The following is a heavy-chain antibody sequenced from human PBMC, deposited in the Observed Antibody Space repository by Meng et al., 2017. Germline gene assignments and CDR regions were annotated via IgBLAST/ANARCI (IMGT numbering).Heavy chain of an antibody. D-gene: IGHD4-17*01. V-gene: IGHV1-46*01. CDR2: INPSGGST. CDR1: GYTFISYY. CDR3: ARSIYGDYVWAGFDY. J-gene: IGHJ4*02. Sequence: QGTLVKAGAEVKKPGASVKVSCKASGYTFISYYMHWVRQAPGQGLEWMGIINPSGGSTSYAQKFQGRVTMTRDTSTSTVYMELSSLRSEDTAVYYRARSIYGDYVWAGFDYWGQGTLVTVSS.